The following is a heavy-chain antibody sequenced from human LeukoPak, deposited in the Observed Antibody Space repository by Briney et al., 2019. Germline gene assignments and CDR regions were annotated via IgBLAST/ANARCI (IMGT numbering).Heavy chain of an antibody. J-gene: IGHJ5*02. Sequence: GASVKVSCKASGGTFSSYAISWVRQAPGQGLEWMGGIIPIFGTANYAQKFQGRVTITADKSTSTAYMELSSLRSEDTAVYYCARRSGSYLATRFDPWGQGTLVTVSS. CDR2: IIPIFGTA. CDR1: GGTFSSYA. CDR3: ARRSGSYLATRFDP. V-gene: IGHV1-69*06. D-gene: IGHD3-10*01.